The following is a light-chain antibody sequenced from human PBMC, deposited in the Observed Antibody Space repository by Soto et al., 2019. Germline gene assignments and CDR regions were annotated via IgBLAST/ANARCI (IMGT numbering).Light chain of an antibody. CDR3: QQSYSTLRT. CDR1: QSISSY. J-gene: IGKJ1*01. Sequence: DIQMTQSPSSLSASVGDRVTITCRASQSISSYLNWYQQKPGKAPKLLIYAASSLQSGVPSRFRGSGSGTEFTLTISSLQPEDCATYYCQQSYSTLRTFGQGTKVEIK. CDR2: AAS. V-gene: IGKV1-39*01.